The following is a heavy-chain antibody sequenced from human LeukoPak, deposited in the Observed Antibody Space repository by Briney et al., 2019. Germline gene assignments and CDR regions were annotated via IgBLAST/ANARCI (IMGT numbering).Heavy chain of an antibody. CDR1: GFTFSSYS. Sequence: GGSLRLSCAASGFTFSSYSMNWVRQAPGKGLEWVSFITSSGSSIYYEDSVKGRFTISRDNAKNSLYLQMNSLRAEDTAVYYCARFNYGDYGTFDYWGQGTLVTVSS. CDR2: ITSSGSSI. V-gene: IGHV3-48*04. D-gene: IGHD4-17*01. CDR3: ARFNYGDYGTFDY. J-gene: IGHJ4*02.